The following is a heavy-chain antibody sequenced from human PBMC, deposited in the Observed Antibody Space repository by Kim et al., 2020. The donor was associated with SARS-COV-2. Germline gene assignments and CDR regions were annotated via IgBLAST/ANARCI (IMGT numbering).Heavy chain of an antibody. CDR2: IKQDGSET. J-gene: IGHJ4*02. CDR3: ASGGSSYYPRGGY. Sequence: GGSLRLSCEVSGFTFTNFWMSWVRQAPGKGLEWVANIKQDGSETYYVASVKGRFTISRDNAKNSLYLQMNSLRVEDTAVYHCASGGSSYYPRGGYWGQGT. V-gene: IGHV3-7*03. CDR1: GFTFTNFW. D-gene: IGHD3-10*01.